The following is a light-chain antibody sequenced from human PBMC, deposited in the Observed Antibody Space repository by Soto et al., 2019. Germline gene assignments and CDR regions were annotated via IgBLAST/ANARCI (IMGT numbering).Light chain of an antibody. J-gene: IGKJ5*01. V-gene: IGKV3-20*01. CDR2: GTS. Sequence: EIVLTQSPGTLSLSPGERATLSCRASQSVSSSYLAWYQQKPGQAPRLLIYGTSSRATGIPDRFSGSGSGTDFTLTLSRLEPDDFAVYYCQQYGSSPITFGQGTRLEIK. CDR3: QQYGSSPIT. CDR1: QSVSSSY.